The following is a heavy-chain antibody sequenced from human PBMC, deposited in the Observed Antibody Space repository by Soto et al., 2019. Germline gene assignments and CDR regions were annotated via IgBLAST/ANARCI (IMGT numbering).Heavy chain of an antibody. J-gene: IGHJ4*02. V-gene: IGHV4-4*02. CDR3: ATQLQYSSSCYTASDY. CDR1: GGSISSSNW. Sequence: SETLSLTCAVSGGSISSSNWWSWVRQPPGKGLEWIGEIYHSGSTNYNPSLKSRVTISVDKSKNQFSLKLSSVTAADTAVYYCATQLQYSSSCYTASDYWGQGTLVTVSS. CDR2: IYHSGST. D-gene: IGHD6-13*01.